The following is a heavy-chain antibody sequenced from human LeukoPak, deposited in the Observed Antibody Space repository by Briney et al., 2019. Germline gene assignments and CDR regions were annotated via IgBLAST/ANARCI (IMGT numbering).Heavy chain of an antibody. CDR1: GFTFSNYA. Sequence: PGGSLRLSCAASGFTFSNYAMNWVRQAPGKGLEWVAGIGGGDDIHYADSVKGRFTGSRDDSKSTLYLQMSSLRIEDTAVYYCAKDASPFNSIWDYFDSWGQGTLATVSA. V-gene: IGHV3-23*01. D-gene: IGHD6-6*01. CDR3: AKDASPFNSIWDYFDS. CDR2: IGGGDDI. J-gene: IGHJ4*02.